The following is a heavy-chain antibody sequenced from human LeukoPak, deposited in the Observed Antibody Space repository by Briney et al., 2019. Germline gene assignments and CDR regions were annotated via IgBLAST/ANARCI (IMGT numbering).Heavy chain of an antibody. CDR3: ARVAPWGSSSWYDPLYYYYGMDV. CDR2: ISAYNGNT. CDR1: GYTFTSYG. J-gene: IGHJ6*02. Sequence: ASVKVSCKASGYTFTSYGISWVRQAPGQGLEWMGWISAYNGNTNYAQKLQGRVTMTTDTSTSAAYMELRSLRSDDTAVYYCARVAPWGSSSWYDPLYYYYGMDVWGQGTTVTVSS. V-gene: IGHV1-18*01. D-gene: IGHD6-13*01.